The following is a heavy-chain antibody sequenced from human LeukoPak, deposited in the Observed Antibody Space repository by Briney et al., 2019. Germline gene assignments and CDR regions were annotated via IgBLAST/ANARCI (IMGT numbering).Heavy chain of an antibody. CDR3: ASLRGYGQYYMDV. D-gene: IGHD5-12*01. V-gene: IGHV4-39*07. Sequence: SETLSLTCAVSGGSISSSSYYWGWIRQPPGKGLEWIGSIYYSGSTYYNPSLKSRVTISVDTSKNQFSLKLSSVAAADTAVYYCASLRGYGQYYMDVWGKGTTVTVSS. CDR1: GGSISSSSYY. J-gene: IGHJ6*03. CDR2: IYYSGST.